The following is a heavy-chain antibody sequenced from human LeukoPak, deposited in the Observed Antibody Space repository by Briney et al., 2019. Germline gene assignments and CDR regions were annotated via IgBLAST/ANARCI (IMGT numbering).Heavy chain of an antibody. CDR2: INHSGST. CDR3: AKHNNFWSGYADH. Sequence: SETLSLTCAVYGGSFSGYYWSWIRQPPGKGLEWIGEINHSGSTNYNPSLKSRVTISVDTSKNQFSLKLSSVTAADTAVYYCAKHNNFWSGYADHWGQGTLVTVSS. J-gene: IGHJ4*02. D-gene: IGHD3-3*01. CDR1: GGSFSGYY. V-gene: IGHV4-34*01.